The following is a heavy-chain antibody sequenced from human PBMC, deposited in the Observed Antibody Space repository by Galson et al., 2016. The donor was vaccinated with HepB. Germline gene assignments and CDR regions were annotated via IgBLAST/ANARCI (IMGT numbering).Heavy chain of an antibody. V-gene: IGHV3-48*01. CDR3: ASFGDWDFYGMDV. CDR1: GFTFRGYS. J-gene: IGHJ6*04. D-gene: IGHD3-16*01. Sequence: SLRLSCAASGFTFRGYSMNWVRQAPGKGLEWLSHITISSDSTYYADSVKGRFTISRDNANHSLFLQMNGLRVEDTAVYYCASFGDWDFYGMDVCGKGTTVIVSS. CDR2: ITISSDST.